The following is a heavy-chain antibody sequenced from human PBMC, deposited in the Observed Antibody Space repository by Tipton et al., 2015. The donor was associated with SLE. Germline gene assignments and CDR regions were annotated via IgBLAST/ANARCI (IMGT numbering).Heavy chain of an antibody. Sequence: TLSLTCAVYGGSFSGYYWSWIRQPPGKGLEWIGEINHSGSTNYNPSLKSRVTISVDTSKNQFSLKVRSVTAADTAVYYCARGPAPAARGLGYWGQGTLVTVSS. CDR2: INHSGST. D-gene: IGHD2-2*01. CDR3: ARGPAPAARGLGY. CDR1: GGSFSGYY. J-gene: IGHJ4*02. V-gene: IGHV4-34*01.